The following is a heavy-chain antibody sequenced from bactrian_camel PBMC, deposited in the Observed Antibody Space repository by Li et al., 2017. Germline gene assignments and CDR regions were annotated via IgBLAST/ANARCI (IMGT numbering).Heavy chain of an antibody. CDR3: AKASGRWFSDEYNA. Sequence: DVQLVESGGGLVQPGGSLRLSCAASGFTFRDYDMNWVRQAPGKGLEWVSGIDSSGSAYYTDSVNGRFTISRDNAKNTVYLQMNSLKSEDTAVYYCAKASGRWFSDEYNAWGQGTQVTVS. D-gene: IGHD2*01. V-gene: IGHV3S10*01. J-gene: IGHJ4*01. CDR2: IDSSGSA. CDR1: GFTFRDYD.